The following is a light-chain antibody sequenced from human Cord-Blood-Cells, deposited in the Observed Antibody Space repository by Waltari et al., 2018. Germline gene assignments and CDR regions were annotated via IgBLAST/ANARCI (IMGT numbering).Light chain of an antibody. CDR3: SSYTSSSTLTWV. CDR2: DVS. CDR1: SSDVGGYNY. J-gene: IGLJ3*02. V-gene: IGLV2-14*01. Sequence: QSALTQPASVSGSPGQSITISCPGTSSDVGGYNYVSWYQQHPGKAPKLMIYDVSNRPSGVSNRVSGSKSGNTASLTISGLQAEDEADYYCSSYTSSSTLTWVFGGGTKLTVL.